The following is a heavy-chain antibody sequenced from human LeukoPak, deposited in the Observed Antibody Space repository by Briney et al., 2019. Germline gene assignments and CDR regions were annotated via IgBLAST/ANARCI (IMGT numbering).Heavy chain of an antibody. Sequence: SETLSLTCTVSGGSISSYYWSWIRQPPGKGLEWIGYIYYSGSTNYNPSLKSRVTISVDTSKNQFSLKLSSVTAADTAVYYCAREKLRPPAARFDYWGQGTLVTVSS. V-gene: IGHV4-59*12. CDR3: AREKLRPPAARFDY. J-gene: IGHJ4*02. CDR1: GGSISSYY. CDR2: IYYSGST. D-gene: IGHD2-2*01.